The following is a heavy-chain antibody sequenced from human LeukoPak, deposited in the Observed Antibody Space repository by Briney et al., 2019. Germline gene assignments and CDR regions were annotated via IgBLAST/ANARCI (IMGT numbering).Heavy chain of an antibody. CDR1: GFTFSSYW. J-gene: IGHJ6*02. CDR3: AKLVDYYGSGSYSNYYYYYGMDV. D-gene: IGHD3-10*01. CDR2: INSDGSST. V-gene: IGHV3-74*01. Sequence: GGSLRLSCAASGFTFSSYWMHWVRQAPGKGLVWVSRINSDGSSTSYADSVKGRFTISRDNSKNTLYLQMNSLRAEDTAVYYCAKLVDYYGSGSYSNYYYYYGMDVWGQGTTVTVSS.